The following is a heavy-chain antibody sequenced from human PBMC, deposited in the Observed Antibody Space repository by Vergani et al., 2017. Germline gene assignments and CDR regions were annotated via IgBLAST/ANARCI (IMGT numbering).Heavy chain of an antibody. V-gene: IGHV4-4*07. D-gene: IGHD6-13*01. J-gene: IGHJ1*01. CDR2: IYTRGST. CDR1: GGSISSYY. Sequence: QVQLQESGPGLVKPSETLSLTCTVSGGSISSYYWSWIRQPAGKGLEWVGRIYTRGSTNYNPSLKSRVPMSVDTSKNQFSLKLSYVTAADTAVDYCARSRSSSWLQHWGQGTLVTVSS. CDR3: ARSRSSSWLQH.